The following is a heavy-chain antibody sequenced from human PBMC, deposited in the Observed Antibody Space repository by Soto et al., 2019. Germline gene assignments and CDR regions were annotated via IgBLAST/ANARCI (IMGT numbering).Heavy chain of an antibody. J-gene: IGHJ4*02. CDR3: GGHWYNY. V-gene: IGHV3-23*01. D-gene: IGHD1-20*01. Sequence: PGGSLRLSCAASGFTFTTSAISWVRQAPGKGLEWISLIHIPGGRATYADSVRGRFTISIDNSGNTVFLQMNSLRAEDTAIYYCGGHWYNYWGQGTLVTVSS. CDR2: IHIPGGRA. CDR1: GFTFTTSA.